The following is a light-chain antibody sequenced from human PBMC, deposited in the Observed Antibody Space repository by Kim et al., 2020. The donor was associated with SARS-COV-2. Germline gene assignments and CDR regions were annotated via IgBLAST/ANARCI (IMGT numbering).Light chain of an antibody. CDR2: GAT. J-gene: IGKJ2*01. CDR3: QQYRHWPYS. V-gene: IGKV3-15*01. Sequence: IGMAQYPATLSVSPGERATLSCSASQDIANNFAWYQHTPGQAPRLLIYGATTRATGVPARFTGSGSGTEFSLTITSLQSEDFVIYFCQQYRHWPYSFGQGTKLEI. CDR1: QDIANN.